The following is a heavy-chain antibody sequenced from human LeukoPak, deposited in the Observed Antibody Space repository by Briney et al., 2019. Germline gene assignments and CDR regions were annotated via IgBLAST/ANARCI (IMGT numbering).Heavy chain of an antibody. CDR1: GGSISSYY. CDR3: ARDPPSSSGYPLGYFDY. Sequence: SETLSLTCTVSGGSISSYYWSWVRQPPGKGLEWIGYIYYSGSTNYNPSLKRRVTISVEKSKNQFSLKLSSVTAADTAVYYCARDPPSSSGYPLGYFDYWGQGTLVTVSS. V-gene: IGHV4-59*01. D-gene: IGHD3-22*01. CDR2: IYYSGST. J-gene: IGHJ4*02.